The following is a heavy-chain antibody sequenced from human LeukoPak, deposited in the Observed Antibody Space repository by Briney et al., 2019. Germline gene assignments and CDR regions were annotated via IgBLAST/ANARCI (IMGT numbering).Heavy chain of an antibody. CDR1: GYTFTGYY. CDR3: ARNKLLTDYSSSGSPPYYMDV. Sequence: ASVKVSCKASGYTFTGYYMHWVRQAPGQGLEWMGWINPNSGGTNYAQKLQGRVTMTTDASTSTAYMELRSLRSDDTAVYYCARNKLLTDYSSSGSPPYYMDVWGKGTTVTVSS. CDR2: INPNSGGT. D-gene: IGHD3-10*01. J-gene: IGHJ6*03. V-gene: IGHV1-2*02.